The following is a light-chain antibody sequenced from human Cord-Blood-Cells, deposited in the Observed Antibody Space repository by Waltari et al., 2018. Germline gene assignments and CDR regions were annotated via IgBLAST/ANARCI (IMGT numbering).Light chain of an antibody. CDR3: QQYNSHPLT. CDR1: QDISNY. J-gene: IGKJ4*01. V-gene: IGKV1-33*01. Sequence: DLQMPQSPSSLSASAGDRVTITCQASQDISNYLNWYQQKPGKAPKLLIYDASSLESGVPSRFSGSGSGTDFTLTISSLQPEDIATYYCQQYNSHPLTFGGGTKVEIK. CDR2: DAS.